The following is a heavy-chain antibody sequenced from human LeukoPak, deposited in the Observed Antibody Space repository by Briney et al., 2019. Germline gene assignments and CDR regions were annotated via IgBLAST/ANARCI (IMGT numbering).Heavy chain of an antibody. CDR2: ISSRENTI. CDR1: GFTFSDYY. Sequence: GGSLRLSCAASGFTFSDYYMSWIRQAPGKGLEWVSYISSRENTIYYADSVKGRFTISRDSAKNSLYLQMNSLRAVDTAAYYCARVPRYGSGSYYSLDHWGQGTLVTVSS. J-gene: IGHJ4*02. CDR3: ARVPRYGSGSYYSLDH. D-gene: IGHD3-10*01. V-gene: IGHV3-11*01.